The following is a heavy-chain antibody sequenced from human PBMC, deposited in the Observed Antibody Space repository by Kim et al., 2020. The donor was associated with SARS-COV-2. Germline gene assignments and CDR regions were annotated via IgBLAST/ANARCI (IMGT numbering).Heavy chain of an antibody. CDR1: GFTVNSNY. Sequence: GGSLRLSCAASGFTVNSNYMNWVRQAPGKGLEWVSVIYSGGTTYYADSVKGRFTISRDNSKNTLFLQMNSLRAADTAAYYCARETQENTGFDYWGQGTPV. D-gene: IGHD2-8*02. CDR3: ARETQENTGFDY. V-gene: IGHV3-53*01. CDR2: IYSGGTT. J-gene: IGHJ4*02.